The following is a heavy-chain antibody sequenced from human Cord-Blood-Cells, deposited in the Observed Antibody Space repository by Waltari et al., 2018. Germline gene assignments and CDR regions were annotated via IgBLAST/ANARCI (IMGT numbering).Heavy chain of an antibody. CDR3: AREGEYFQH. Sequence: QVQLQQWGAGLLKPSETLSLTCAVYVGSFSGYYWSWIRQPPGKGLEWIGEINHSGNTNYNPSLKSRVTISVDTSKNQFSLKLSSVTAADTAVYYCAREGEYFQHWGQGTLVTVSS. J-gene: IGHJ1*01. CDR1: VGSFSGYY. V-gene: IGHV4-34*01. CDR2: INHSGNT.